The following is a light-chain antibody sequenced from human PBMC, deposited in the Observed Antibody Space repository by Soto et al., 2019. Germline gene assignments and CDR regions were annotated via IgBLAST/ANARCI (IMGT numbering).Light chain of an antibody. Sequence: DIVMTQSPDSLAVSLGERATINCKYSQSVLYNSNTNNYVAWDPQKPVQPPKLLIYWASTRESGVTDRFSGSGSGTDFTLTISSLQAEDVAGYYCQQYYSGYTFGQGTRLEIK. CDR2: WAS. CDR1: QSVLYNSNTNNY. CDR3: QQYYSGYT. J-gene: IGKJ2*01. V-gene: IGKV4-1*01.